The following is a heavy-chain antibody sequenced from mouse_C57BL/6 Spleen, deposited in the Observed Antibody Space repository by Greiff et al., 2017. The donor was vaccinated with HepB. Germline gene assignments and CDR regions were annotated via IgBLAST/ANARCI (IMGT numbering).Heavy chain of an antibody. V-gene: IGHV5-17*01. D-gene: IGHD1-1*01. J-gene: IGHJ3*01. CDR2: ISSGSSTI. CDR3: ARPDYYGSSSLAWFAY. Sequence: EVQLVESGGGLVKPGGSLKLSCAASGFTFSDYGMHWVRQAPEKGLEWVAYISSGSSTIYYADTVKGRFTISRDNAKNTLFLQMTSLRSEDTAMYDCARPDYYGSSSLAWFAYWGQGTLVTVSA. CDR1: GFTFSDYG.